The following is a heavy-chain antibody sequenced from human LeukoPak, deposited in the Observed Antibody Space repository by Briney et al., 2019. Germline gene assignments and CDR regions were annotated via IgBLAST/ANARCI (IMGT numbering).Heavy chain of an antibody. Sequence: ASVKVSCKASGYTFTSYDIKWVRQATGQGLEWMGWMNPNSGNTGYAQKFQGRVTMTRNTSISTAYMELSSLRSEDTAVYYCAREQQWLVNWFDPWGQGTLVTVSS. CDR2: MNPNSGNT. CDR3: AREQQWLVNWFDP. CDR1: GYTFTSYD. V-gene: IGHV1-8*01. D-gene: IGHD6-19*01. J-gene: IGHJ5*02.